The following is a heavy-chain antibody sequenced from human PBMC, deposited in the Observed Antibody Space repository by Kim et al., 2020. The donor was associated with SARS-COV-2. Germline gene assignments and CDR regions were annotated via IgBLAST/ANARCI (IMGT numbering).Heavy chain of an antibody. CDR1: GGSISSGGYY. V-gene: IGHV4-31*03. CDR2: IYYSGST. J-gene: IGHJ4*02. Sequence: SETLSLTCTVSGGSISSGGYYWSWIRQHPGKGLEWLGYIYYSGSTYYNPSLKSRGTISVDTSKNQISLKLSSVTAAETAVYSCARHFLSGRVGFGSLGQG. CDR3: ARHFLSGRVGFGS. D-gene: IGHD3-3*02.